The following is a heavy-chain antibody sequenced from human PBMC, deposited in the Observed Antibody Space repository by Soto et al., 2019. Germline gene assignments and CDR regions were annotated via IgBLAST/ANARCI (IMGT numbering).Heavy chain of an antibody. V-gene: IGHV4-61*01. CDR2: IYYTGST. CDR1: GGSVNSDNFY. Sequence: SETLSLTCTVSGGSVNSDNFYWSWIRQPPGRGLEWIGYIYYTGSTSYNPSLKSRVTISIDTSRNQFSLKLSSVTAADTAVYYCAREFSNSPEAFDSWGQGSLVTVSS. D-gene: IGHD6-6*01. J-gene: IGHJ4*02. CDR3: AREFSNSPEAFDS.